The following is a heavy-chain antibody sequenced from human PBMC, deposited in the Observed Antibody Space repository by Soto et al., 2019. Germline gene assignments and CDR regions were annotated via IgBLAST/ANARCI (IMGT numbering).Heavy chain of an antibody. CDR2: ITGSGSSA. D-gene: IGHD1-26*01. CDR1: GFTFSSSA. V-gene: IGHV3-23*01. Sequence: LRLSCAASGFTFSSSAMSWVRQAPGKGLEWVSGITGSGSSAYYADSVKGRFTISRDNSKNTLYLQMNSLRAEDTAVYYCAKSGSFFYFDCWGQGTPVTVSS. J-gene: IGHJ4*02. CDR3: AKSGSFFYFDC.